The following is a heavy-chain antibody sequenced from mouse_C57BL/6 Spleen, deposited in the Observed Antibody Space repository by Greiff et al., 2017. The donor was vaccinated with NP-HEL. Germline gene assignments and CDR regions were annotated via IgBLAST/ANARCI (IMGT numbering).Heavy chain of an antibody. CDR1: GFTFSDYG. CDR3: ARNYGNPYYYAMDY. J-gene: IGHJ4*01. Sequence: EVKLVESGGGLVKPGGSLKLSCAASGFTFSDYGMHWVRQAPEKGLEWVAYISSGSSTIYYADTVKGRFTISRDNAKNTLFLQMTSLRAEDTAMYYCARNYGNPYYYAMDYWGQGTSVTVSS. D-gene: IGHD2-1*01. CDR2: ISSGSSTI. V-gene: IGHV5-17*01.